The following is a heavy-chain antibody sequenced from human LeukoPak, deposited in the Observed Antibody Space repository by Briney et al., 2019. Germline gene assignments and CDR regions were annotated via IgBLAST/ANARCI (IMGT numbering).Heavy chain of an antibody. CDR3: ARVGNYYDSSGYYLSFDY. CDR1: GFTFSSYW. CDR2: IKRDGSEK. D-gene: IGHD3-22*01. J-gene: IGHJ4*02. V-gene: IGHV3-7*03. Sequence: GGSLRLSWAASGFTFSSYWMSWVRQPPGKGLEWVANIKRDGSEKYYVDSVKGRFTISRDNAKNSLYLQMNSLRAEDTAVYYCARVGNYYDSSGYYLSFDYWGQGTLVTVSS.